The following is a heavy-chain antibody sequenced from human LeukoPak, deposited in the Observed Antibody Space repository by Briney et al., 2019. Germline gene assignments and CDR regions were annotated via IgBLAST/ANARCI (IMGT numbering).Heavy chain of an antibody. CDR3: ARKIRLRYFDWLLRLYFDY. V-gene: IGHV1-8*01. CDR1: GYTFTSYD. J-gene: IGHJ4*02. D-gene: IGHD3-9*01. CDR2: MNPNSGNT. Sequence: GASVKVSCKASGYTFTSYDINWVRQATGQVLEWMGWMNPNSGNTGYAQKFQGRVTMTRNTSISTAYMELSSLRSEDTAVYYCARKIRLRYFDWLLRLYFDYWGQGTLVTVSS.